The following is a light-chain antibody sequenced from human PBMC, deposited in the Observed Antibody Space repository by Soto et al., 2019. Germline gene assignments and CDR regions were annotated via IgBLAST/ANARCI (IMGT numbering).Light chain of an antibody. CDR2: EVN. CDR1: SSDVGVYNY. CDR3: SSYTTSSTWV. J-gene: IGLJ3*02. Sequence: QSALTQPASVSGSLGQSITISCTGTSSDVGVYNYVSWYQQHPGKVPKLMIYEVNNRPSGVSNRFSGSKSGNTASLTISGLQAEDEADYYCSSYTTSSTWVFGGGTKLTVL. V-gene: IGLV2-14*01.